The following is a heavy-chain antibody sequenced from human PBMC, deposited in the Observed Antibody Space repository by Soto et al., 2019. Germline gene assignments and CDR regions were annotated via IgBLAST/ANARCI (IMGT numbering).Heavy chain of an antibody. CDR2: INHSGST. CDR1: GGSFSGYY. D-gene: IGHD3-10*01. J-gene: IGHJ4*02. V-gene: IGHV4-34*01. Sequence: SETLSLTCAVYGGSFSGYYWSWIRQPPGKGLEWIGEINHSGSTNYNPSLKSRVTISVDTSKNQFSLKLSSVTAADTDVYYCARGSTYYYGSGSYYWGQGTLVTVSS. CDR3: ARGSTYYYGSGSYY.